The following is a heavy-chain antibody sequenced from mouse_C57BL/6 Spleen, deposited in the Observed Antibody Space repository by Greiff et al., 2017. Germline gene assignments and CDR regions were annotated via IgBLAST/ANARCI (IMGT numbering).Heavy chain of an antibody. CDR3: ARRGVYDCYFDAMDY. Sequence: LKESGAELVRPGTSVKVSCKASGYAFTNYLIEWVKQRPGQGLEWIGVINPGSGGTNYNEKFKGKATLTADKSSSTAYMQLCSLTSEDSSVYFCARRGVYDCYFDAMDYWGQGTSVTVSS. J-gene: IGHJ4*01. D-gene: IGHD2-3*01. CDR1: GYAFTNYL. CDR2: INPGSGGT. V-gene: IGHV1-54*01.